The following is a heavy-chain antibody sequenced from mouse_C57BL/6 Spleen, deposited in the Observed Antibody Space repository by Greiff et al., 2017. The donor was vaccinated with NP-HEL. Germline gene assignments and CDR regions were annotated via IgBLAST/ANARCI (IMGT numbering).Heavy chain of an antibody. Sequence: VQLQQPGAELVMPGASVKLSCKASGYTFTSYWMHWVKQRPGQGLEWIGEIDPSDSYTNYNQKFKGKSTLTVGKSSSTAYMQLSSLTSEDSAVYYCARRSPYAMDYWGQGTSVTVSS. CDR2: IDPSDSYT. CDR1: GYTFTSYW. J-gene: IGHJ4*01. CDR3: ARRSPYAMDY. V-gene: IGHV1-69*01.